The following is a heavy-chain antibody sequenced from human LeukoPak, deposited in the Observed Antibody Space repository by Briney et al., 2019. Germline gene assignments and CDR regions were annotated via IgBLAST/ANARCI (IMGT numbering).Heavy chain of an antibody. CDR2: ISSSGSTI. CDR3: ARDQNGEQLGRILSNYMDV. CDR1: GFTFSDYY. V-gene: IGHV3-11*04. D-gene: IGHD6-6*01. J-gene: IGHJ6*03. Sequence: GGSLRLSCAASGFTFSDYYMSWIRQAPGKGLEWVSYISSSGSTIYYADSVKGRFTISRDNAKNSLYLQMNSLRAEDTAVYYCARDQNGEQLGRILSNYMDVWAEGPRSPSP.